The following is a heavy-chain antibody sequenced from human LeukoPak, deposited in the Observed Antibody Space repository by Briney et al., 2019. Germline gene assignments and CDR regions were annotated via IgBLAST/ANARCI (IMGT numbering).Heavy chain of an antibody. J-gene: IGHJ4*02. CDR1: GYTFTGYY. CDR3: AREKFGDYVYFDY. CDR2: INPNSGGT. Sequence: VASVKVSCKASGYTFTGYYMHWVRQAPGQGLEWMGWINPNSGGTNYAQKFQGRVTITADKSTSTAYMELSSLRSEDTAVDYCAREKFGDYVYFDYWGQGTLVTVSS. D-gene: IGHD4-17*01. V-gene: IGHV1-2*02.